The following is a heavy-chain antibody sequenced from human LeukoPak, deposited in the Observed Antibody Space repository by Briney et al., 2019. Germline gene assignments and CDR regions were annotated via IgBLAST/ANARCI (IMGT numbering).Heavy chain of an antibody. V-gene: IGHV3-21*01. D-gene: IGHD3-9*01. J-gene: IGHJ6*02. Sequence: PGGSLRLSCAASGFTFSSYWMSWVRQAPGKGLEWVSSISSSSSYIYYADSVKGRFTISRDNAKNSLYLQMNSLRAEDTAVYYCARDSFPYHYDILTGYSSIRPFFYYYGMDVWGQGTTVTVSS. CDR3: ARDSFPYHYDILTGYSSIRPFFYYYGMDV. CDR1: GFTFSSYW. CDR2: ISSSSSYI.